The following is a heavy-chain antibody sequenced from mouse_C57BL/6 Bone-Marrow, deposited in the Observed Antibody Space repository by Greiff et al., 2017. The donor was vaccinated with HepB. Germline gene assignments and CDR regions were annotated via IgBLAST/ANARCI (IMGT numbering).Heavy chain of an antibody. Sequence: DVMLVESGGDLVKPGGSLKLSCAASGFTFSSYGMSWVRQTPDKRLEWVATISSGGSYTYYPDSVKGRFTISRDNAKNTLYLQMSSLKAEDTAMYYCARPERGLYFDYCGQGTTLTVSS. V-gene: IGHV5-6*02. CDR2: ISSGGSYT. D-gene: IGHD4-1*01. CDR3: ARPERGLYFDY. CDR1: GFTFSSYG. J-gene: IGHJ2*01.